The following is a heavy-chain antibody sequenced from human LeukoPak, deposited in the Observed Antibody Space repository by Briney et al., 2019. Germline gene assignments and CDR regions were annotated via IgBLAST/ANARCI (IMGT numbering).Heavy chain of an antibody. V-gene: IGHV3-30-3*01. CDR1: GFTFSSYA. D-gene: IGHD1-26*01. CDR3: ARERPTSGSYDLFDP. J-gene: IGHJ5*02. Sequence: GRSLRLSCAASGFTFSSYARHWVRQAPGKGLEWVAVISYDGSNKYYADSVKGRFTISRDNSKSTLYLQMNSRRAEDTAVYYCARERPTSGSYDLFDPWGQGTLVTVSS. CDR2: ISYDGSNK.